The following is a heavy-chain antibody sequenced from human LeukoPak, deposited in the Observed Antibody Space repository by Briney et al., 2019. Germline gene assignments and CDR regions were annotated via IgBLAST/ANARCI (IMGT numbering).Heavy chain of an antibody. CDR2: ISWDDDRT. V-gene: IGHV3-43*01. J-gene: IGHJ3*01. CDR3: AKGGLEPPPDAFDV. D-gene: IGHD1-1*01. Sequence: GGSLRLSCAASGLTFDDYTMHWVRQAPGKGLEWVSLISWDDDRTDYADSVKGRFTTSRDNSKHSLYLQMNSVRTEDTALYYCAKGGLEPPPDAFDVWGQGTMVTVSS. CDR1: GLTFDDYT.